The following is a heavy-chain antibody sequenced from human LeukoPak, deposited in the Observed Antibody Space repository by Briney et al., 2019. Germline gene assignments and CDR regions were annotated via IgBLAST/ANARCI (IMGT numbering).Heavy chain of an antibody. J-gene: IGHJ4*02. V-gene: IGHV4-61*01. CDR2: IYYSGST. Sequence: PSETLSLTCTVSGGSISSSNYYWSWIRQPPGKELEWIGYIYYSGSTNYSPSLKSRVTISVDTSRNQFSLKLSSVTAADTAVYYCARYGLIRGFEYWGQGTLVTVSP. D-gene: IGHD3-16*01. CDR3: ARYGLIRGFEY. CDR1: GGSISSSNYY.